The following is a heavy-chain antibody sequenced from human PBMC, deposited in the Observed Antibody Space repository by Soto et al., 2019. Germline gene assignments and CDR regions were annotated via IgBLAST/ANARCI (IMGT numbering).Heavy chain of an antibody. V-gene: IGHV3-11*01. CDR3: ARDLDTAMVTMPDGMDV. CDR2: ISSSGSTI. CDR1: GFTFSDYY. D-gene: IGHD5-18*01. Sequence: SLKISCAASGFTFSDYYMSWIRQAPGKGLEWVSYISSSGSTIYYADSVKGRFTISRDNAKNSLYLQMNSLRAEDTAVYYCARDLDTAMVTMPDGMDVWGQGTPVTVYS. J-gene: IGHJ6*02.